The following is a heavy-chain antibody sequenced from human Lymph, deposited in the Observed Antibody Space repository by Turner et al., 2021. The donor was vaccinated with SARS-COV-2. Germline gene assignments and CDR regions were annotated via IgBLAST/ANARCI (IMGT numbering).Heavy chain of an antibody. V-gene: IGHV5-51*01. J-gene: IGHJ4*02. Sequence: EVQLVQSGAEVKRPGESLQISCKGSGSSFPTYWIGWVRQMPGKGLEWMGIIYPGESDTRYSPSFQGQVTISADKSISTAYLQWSSLKASDTAMYYCARLPIARGYSGYDFYYFDYWGQGTLVTVSS. CDR3: ARLPIARGYSGYDFYYFDY. CDR1: GSSFPTYW. D-gene: IGHD5-12*01. CDR2: IYPGESDT.